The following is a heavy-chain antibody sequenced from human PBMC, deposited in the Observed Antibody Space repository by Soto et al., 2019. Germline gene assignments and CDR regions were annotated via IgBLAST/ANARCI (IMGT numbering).Heavy chain of an antibody. CDR1: GFTFSGCY. Sequence: PAGSVRLSCAASGFTFSGCYLSWIRQAPGMWLEWVSYISSSGSTIYYADSVKGRFTISRDNAKNSLYLQMNSLRAEDTAVYYCARHSSSWYVDFDYWGQGTLVTVPS. V-gene: IGHV3-11*01. J-gene: IGHJ4*02. CDR3: ARHSSSWYVDFDY. D-gene: IGHD6-13*01. CDR2: ISSSGSTI.